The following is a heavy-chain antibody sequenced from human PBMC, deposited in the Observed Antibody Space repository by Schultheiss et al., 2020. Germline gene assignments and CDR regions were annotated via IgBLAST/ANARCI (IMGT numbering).Heavy chain of an antibody. Sequence: GGSLRLSCAASGFTFSSYAMSWVRQAPGKGLEWVSAISGSGGSTYYADSVKGRFTISRDNSKNTLYLQMNSLRAEDTAVYYCAKDLDKVWGSYRSYFDYWGQGTLVTGS. CDR2: ISGSGGST. CDR3: AKDLDKVWGSYRSYFDY. J-gene: IGHJ4*02. D-gene: IGHD3-16*02. V-gene: IGHV3-23*01. CDR1: GFTFSSYA.